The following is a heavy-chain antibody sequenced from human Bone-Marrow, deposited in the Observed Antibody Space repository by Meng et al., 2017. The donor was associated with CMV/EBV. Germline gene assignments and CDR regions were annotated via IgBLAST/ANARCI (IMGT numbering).Heavy chain of an antibody. J-gene: IGHJ6*02. D-gene: IGHD2-21*01. CDR1: GFMFDTYS. CDR2: ISYDGNSE. CDR3: ARDSYGMDV. V-gene: IGHV3-30*04. Sequence: GESLKISCAASGFMFDTYSLHWVRQAPGKGLEWVTFISYDGNSEYCADSVKGRFTISRDNSRNTLFLQMRSLRTEDTAVYYCARDSYGMDVWGQGTTVTVSS.